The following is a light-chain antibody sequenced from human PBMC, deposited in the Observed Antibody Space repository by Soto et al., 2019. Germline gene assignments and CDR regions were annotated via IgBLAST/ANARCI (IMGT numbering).Light chain of an antibody. J-gene: IGLJ2*01. V-gene: IGLV2-14*01. Sequence: QSALTQPASVSGSPGQSITISCTGTSSDVGGYNYVSWYQQHPGEAPKLMIYQVTNRPSGVSNRFSGSKSGNTASLTISGLPAEDESDYYCRSYTSRSAFVVFGGGTKLTVL. CDR2: QVT. CDR3: RSYTSRSAFVV. CDR1: SSDVGGYNY.